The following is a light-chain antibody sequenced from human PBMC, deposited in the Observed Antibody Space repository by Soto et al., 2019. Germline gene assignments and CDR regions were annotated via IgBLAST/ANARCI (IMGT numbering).Light chain of an antibody. CDR2: DVS. V-gene: IGLV2-14*03. J-gene: IGLJ1*01. Sequence: QSALTQPASVSGSPGQSITISCTGTSSDVGGYNYVSWYQHHPGKAPKLMIFDVSTRPSGVSNRFSGSKSGNTASLTISGLQAEEEADYYCSSYTTSNSRQIVFGTGTEVAVL. CDR1: SSDVGGYNY. CDR3: SSYTTSNSRQIV.